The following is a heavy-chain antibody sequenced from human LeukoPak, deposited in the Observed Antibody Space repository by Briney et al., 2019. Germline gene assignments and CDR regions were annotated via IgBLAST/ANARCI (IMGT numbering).Heavy chain of an antibody. CDR2: IYYSGST. J-gene: IGHJ6*03. D-gene: IGHD6-13*01. Sequence: ASETLSLTCTVSGGSISSYYWSWIRQPPGKGLEWIGYIYYSGSTNYNPSLKSRVTISVDTSKNQFSLKLSSVTAADTAVYYCARTTEAHSWRTRYYDYYMDAWGKGTTVTVSS. CDR3: ARTTEAHSWRTRYYDYYMDA. V-gene: IGHV4-59*01. CDR1: GGSISSYY.